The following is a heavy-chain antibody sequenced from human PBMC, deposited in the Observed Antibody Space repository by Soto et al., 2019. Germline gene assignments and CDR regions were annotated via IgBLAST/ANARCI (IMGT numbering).Heavy chain of an antibody. CDR2: IHPNGRT. Sequence: IRPPPGRGVEWIGSIHPNGRTYYNPSLKSRVTISLGTSNNAISLRLTSVTAADSAIYYWARRLLIVYAF. CDR3: ARRLLIVYAF. V-gene: IGHV4-38-2*01. J-gene: IGHJ3*01. D-gene: IGHD3-16*02.